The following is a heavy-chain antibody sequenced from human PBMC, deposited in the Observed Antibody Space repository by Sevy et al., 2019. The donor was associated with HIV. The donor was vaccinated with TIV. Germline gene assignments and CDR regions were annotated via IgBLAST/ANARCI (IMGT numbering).Heavy chain of an antibody. CDR1: GFTFSSYS. CDR3: ASSTIVATFDY. Sequence: GGSLRLSCAASGFTFSSYSMNWVRQAPGKGLEWVSSISSSSYIYYADSVKGRFTISRDNAKNSLYLQMNSLRAEDTAVYYCASSTIVATFDYWGQGTLVTVSS. D-gene: IGHD5-12*01. CDR2: ISSSSYI. J-gene: IGHJ4*02. V-gene: IGHV3-21*01.